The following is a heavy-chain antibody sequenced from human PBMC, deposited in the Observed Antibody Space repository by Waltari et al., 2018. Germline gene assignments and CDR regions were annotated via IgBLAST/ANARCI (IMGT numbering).Heavy chain of an antibody. J-gene: IGHJ4*02. V-gene: IGHV4-34*01. CDR1: GASFSTYV. CDR2: INHSGSP. D-gene: IGHD1-26*01. CDR3: ASRGIVGGYSVPYYFAY. Sequence: QVQLQQWGAGLLKPSETLSLTCAVYGASFSTYVWSWIRQPPGKGLEWSGEINHSGSPNYNPYRKGRCTILLGTSKNQFSLKLRSVNAADTAVYYCASRGIVGGYSVPYYFAYWGQGGLVTVSS.